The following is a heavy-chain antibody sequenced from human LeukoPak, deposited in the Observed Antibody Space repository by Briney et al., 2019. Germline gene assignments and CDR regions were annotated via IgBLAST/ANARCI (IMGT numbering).Heavy chain of an antibody. V-gene: IGHV1-2*02. Sequence: ASVKVSCKASGYTFTGYYMHWVRQAPGQGLEWMGWINPNSGGTNYAQKLQGRVTMTTDTSTSTAYMELRSLRSDDTAVYYCARDRGGAYDFWSGYYRYFDYWGQGTLVTVSS. J-gene: IGHJ4*02. CDR3: ARDRGGAYDFWSGYYRYFDY. CDR1: GYTFTGYY. D-gene: IGHD3-3*01. CDR2: INPNSGGT.